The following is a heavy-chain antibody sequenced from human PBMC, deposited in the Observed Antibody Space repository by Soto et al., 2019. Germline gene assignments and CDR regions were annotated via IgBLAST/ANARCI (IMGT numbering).Heavy chain of an antibody. Sequence: SETLSLTCTVAGGSISSSSFYWVWIRQPPGKGLEWIGSIFYSGSSYYNPSLKSRVTISVDTSKNQFSLKLSSVSAADTAVYYCARRYGPGFDYWGQGTLVTVSS. J-gene: IGHJ4*02. CDR3: ARRYGPGFDY. CDR1: GGSISSSSFY. V-gene: IGHV4-39*01. CDR2: IFYSGSS. D-gene: IGHD4-17*01.